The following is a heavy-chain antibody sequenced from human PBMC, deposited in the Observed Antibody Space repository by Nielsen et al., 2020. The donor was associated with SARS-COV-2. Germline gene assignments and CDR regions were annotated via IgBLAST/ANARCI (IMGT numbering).Heavy chain of an antibody. Sequence: SLKISCAASGFTFDDYAMHWVRQAPGKGLEWVSGISWNSGSLGYADSVKGRFTISRDNAKNSLYLQMNSLRAEDTALYYCAQLGDYGDYWGQGTLVTVSS. CDR2: ISWNSGSL. V-gene: IGHV3-9*01. CDR1: GFTFDDYA. J-gene: IGHJ4*02. CDR3: AQLGDYGDY. D-gene: IGHD7-27*01.